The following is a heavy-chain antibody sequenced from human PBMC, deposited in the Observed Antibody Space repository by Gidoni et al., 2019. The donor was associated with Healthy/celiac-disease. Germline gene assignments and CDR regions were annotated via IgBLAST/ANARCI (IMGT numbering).Heavy chain of an antibody. J-gene: IGHJ4*02. Sequence: QVQLVESGGGVVQPGRSLRLSCAASGFTFRSYGMHWVRQAPGKGLEWVAVIWYDGSNKYYADSVKGRFTISRDNSKNTLYLQMNSLRAEDTAVYYCARDFGYGGNYPFDYWGQGTLVTVSS. CDR3: ARDFGYGGNYPFDY. D-gene: IGHD4-17*01. CDR2: IWYDGSNK. V-gene: IGHV3-33*01. CDR1: GFTFRSYG.